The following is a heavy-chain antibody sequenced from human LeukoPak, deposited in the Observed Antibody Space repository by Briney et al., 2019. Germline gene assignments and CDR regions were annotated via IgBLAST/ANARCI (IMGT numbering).Heavy chain of an antibody. J-gene: IGHJ4*02. CDR3: ARDRRLSVDIAMAPFDY. V-gene: IGHV1-18*04. CDR2: ISTHTGDT. D-gene: IGHD5-18*01. CDR1: VYTLTIYG. Sequence: ASVKVSCKASVYTLTIYGITWVRQAPGQGLEWMGWISTHTGDTNYAQKLQARVTMTTDTSTSTAYMELRSLRSDDTAVYYCARDRRLSVDIAMAPFDYWGQGTLVTVSS.